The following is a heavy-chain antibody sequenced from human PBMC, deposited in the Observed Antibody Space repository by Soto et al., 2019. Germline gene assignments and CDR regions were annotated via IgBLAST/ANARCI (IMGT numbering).Heavy chain of an antibody. CDR3: ARCSDRRANAFDL. CDR1: GFSLSNARMG. V-gene: IGHV2-26*01. Sequence: QVTLKESGPVLVKPTETLTLTCTVSGFSLSNARMGVSWIRQPPGKALEWLAHIFSNDEKSYSTSLKSRLTSSKDTSKSPVALTIPIMHSVDPAMYYWARCSDRRANAFDLWGRGNMVPVSS. CDR2: IFSNDEK. J-gene: IGHJ2*01.